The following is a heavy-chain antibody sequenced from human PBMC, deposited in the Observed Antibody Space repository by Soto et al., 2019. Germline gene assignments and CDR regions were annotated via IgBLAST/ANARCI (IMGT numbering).Heavy chain of an antibody. D-gene: IGHD1-26*01. Sequence: EVQLVESGGGLEQPGGSLRLSCAASGFTLSSSEMNWVRQAPGKGLEWVSYVGSSGNTKYYADSVKGQFTISRDNAKNSLYLQMNSLRAEDTAVYYCARGLEYYFKPGVFDIWGQGTMVTVSS. CDR2: VGSSGNTK. J-gene: IGHJ3*02. V-gene: IGHV3-48*03. CDR1: GFTLSSSE. CDR3: ARGLEYYFKPGVFDI.